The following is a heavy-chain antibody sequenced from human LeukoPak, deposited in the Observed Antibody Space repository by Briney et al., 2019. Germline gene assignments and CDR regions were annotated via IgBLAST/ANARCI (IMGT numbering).Heavy chain of an antibody. CDR2: IIHSGST. J-gene: IGHJ4*02. CDR3: ARGDSGSYI. CDR1: GGSFIGFY. Sequence: SETLSLTCAVFGGSFIGFYGSWIRQPPGKGLEWIGEIIHSGSTNYNPSLESRVTISVDTSKKQFSLRLTSVTAADTAVYYCARGDSGSYIWGQGTLVTVSS. D-gene: IGHD3-10*01. V-gene: IGHV4-34*12.